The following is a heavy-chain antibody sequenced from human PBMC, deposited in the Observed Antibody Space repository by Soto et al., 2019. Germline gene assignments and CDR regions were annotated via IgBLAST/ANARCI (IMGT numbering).Heavy chain of an antibody. J-gene: IGHJ4*02. V-gene: IGHV3-13*01. CDR2: IGTAGDT. D-gene: IGHD5-12*01. Sequence: GGSLRLSCAASGFTFSSYDMHWVRQATGKGLEWVSAIGTAGDTYYPGSVKGRFTISRENAKNSLYLQMNSLRAEDTALYYCARVSSYDFGYYFDYWGQGTPVTVSS. CDR3: ARVSSYDFGYYFDY. CDR1: GFTFSSYD.